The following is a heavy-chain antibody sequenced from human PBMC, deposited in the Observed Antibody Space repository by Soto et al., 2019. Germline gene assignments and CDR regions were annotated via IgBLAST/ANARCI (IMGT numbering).Heavy chain of an antibody. CDR2: IWYDGSNK. J-gene: IGHJ3*02. V-gene: IGHV3-33*01. CDR1: GFTFSSYG. D-gene: IGHD3-22*01. CDR3: ARGAYYYDSSGYSRGSGAFDI. Sequence: PGGSLRLSCAASGFTFSSYGMHWVRQAPGKGLEWVAVIWYDGSNKYYADSVKGRFTISRDNSKNTLYLQMNSLRAEDTAVYYCARGAYYYDSSGYSRGSGAFDIWGQGTMVTVSS.